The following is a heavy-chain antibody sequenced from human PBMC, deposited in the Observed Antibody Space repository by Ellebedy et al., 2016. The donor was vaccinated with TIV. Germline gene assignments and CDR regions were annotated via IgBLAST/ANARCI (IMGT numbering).Heavy chain of an antibody. V-gene: IGHV3-74*03. J-gene: IGHJ4*02. Sequence: GGSLRLSXVASGFTFSSSWMHWVRQAPGKGLVWLSEINSDESTTTYADSVKGRFTISSDNAKNTLYLQMNSLRAEDTAVYYCSSDLAHWGQGTLVTVSS. CDR2: INSDESTT. CDR1: GFTFSSSW. CDR3: SSDLAH.